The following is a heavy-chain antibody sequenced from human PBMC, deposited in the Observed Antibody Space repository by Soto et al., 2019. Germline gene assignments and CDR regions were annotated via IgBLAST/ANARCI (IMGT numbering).Heavy chain of an antibody. Sequence: ACSLELSCASSGFPVCSSAVSWFRQTPERGLEWVAAISGGGNDRYYADFVQGRFTFSRDNSRNILYLQMNSLSADDTAMYFCARSLFMVAPDSEPFDYWGQGTLVTVSS. CDR3: ARSLFMVAPDSEPFDY. CDR1: GFPVCSSA. J-gene: IGHJ4*02. V-gene: IGHV3-23*01. D-gene: IGHD3-22*01. CDR2: ISGGGNDR.